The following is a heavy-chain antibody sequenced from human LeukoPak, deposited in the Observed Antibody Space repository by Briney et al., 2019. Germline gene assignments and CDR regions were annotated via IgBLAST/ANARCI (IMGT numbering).Heavy chain of an antibody. Sequence: GGSLRLSCAASGFTFSSYSMNWVRQAPGRGLEWVSYISHNSRTMHYADSVKGRLTISRDDAKNSLFLQMNSLRDEDTAVYYCVRGYPLGVATFDSWGQGTLVIVSS. V-gene: IGHV3-48*02. CDR2: ISHNSRTM. D-gene: IGHD3-10*01. CDR3: VRGYPLGVATFDS. J-gene: IGHJ4*02. CDR1: GFTFSSYS.